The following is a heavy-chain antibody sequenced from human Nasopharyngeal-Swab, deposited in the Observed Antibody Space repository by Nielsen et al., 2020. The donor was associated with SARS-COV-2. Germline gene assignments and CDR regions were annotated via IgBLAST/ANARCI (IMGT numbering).Heavy chain of an antibody. CDR3: ARDWAGSVTSYGMDV. V-gene: IGHV3-7*01. Sequence: GGSLRLSCAASGFTFSSYWMSWVRKAPGKGLEWVANIKQDGSEKYYVDSVKGRFTISRDNANNSLYLQMNSLRAEDTAVYYCARDWAGSVTSYGMDVWGQGTTVTVSS. J-gene: IGHJ6*02. CDR1: GFTFSSYW. CDR2: IKQDGSEK. D-gene: IGHD4-17*01.